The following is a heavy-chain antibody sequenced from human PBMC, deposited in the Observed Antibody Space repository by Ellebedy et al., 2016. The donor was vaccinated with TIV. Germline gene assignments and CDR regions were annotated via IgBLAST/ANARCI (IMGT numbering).Heavy chain of an antibody. CDR2: IANDESST. D-gene: IGHD5-18*01. Sequence: GGSLRLSXAASGFTFSSYAMHWVRQVPGKGLVWVSRIANDESSTAYADSVKGRFTISRDNARNTLFLDISNLRAEDTAMYYCARGDTSMALAYFDFWGQGTLVTVSP. CDR3: ARGDTSMALAYFDF. V-gene: IGHV3-74*03. J-gene: IGHJ4*02. CDR1: GFTFSSYA.